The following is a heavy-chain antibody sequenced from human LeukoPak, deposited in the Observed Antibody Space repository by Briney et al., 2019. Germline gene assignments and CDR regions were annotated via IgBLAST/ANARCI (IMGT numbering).Heavy chain of an antibody. CDR1: GFTFSSYS. D-gene: IGHD4-17*01. CDR3: AKHNLGYGDSSGLADAFDI. J-gene: IGHJ3*02. V-gene: IGHV3-23*01. CDR2: ISGSGGST. Sequence: GGSLRLSCAASGFTFSSYSMNWVRQAPGKGLEWVSAISGSGGSTYYADSVKGRFTISRDNSKNTLYLQMNSLRAEDTAVYYCAKHNLGYGDSSGLADAFDIWGQGTMVTVSS.